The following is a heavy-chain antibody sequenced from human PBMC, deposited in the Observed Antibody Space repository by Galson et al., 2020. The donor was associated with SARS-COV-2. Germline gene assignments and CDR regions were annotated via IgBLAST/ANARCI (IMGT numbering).Heavy chain of an antibody. V-gene: IGHV4-30-2*01. J-gene: IGHJ3*02. CDR2: IPHSGGT. CDR1: GTSISSGSYS. CDR3: ARLHYGEYAPEAFDI. Sequence: SETLSLTCAVSGTSISSGSYSWNWIRQPPGKGPEWMGYIPHSGGTYYNPSLKSRVTISGDRSKNQFSLRLSAVTAADTAVYYCARLHYGEYAPEAFDIWGPGTRVTVAS. D-gene: IGHD4-17*01.